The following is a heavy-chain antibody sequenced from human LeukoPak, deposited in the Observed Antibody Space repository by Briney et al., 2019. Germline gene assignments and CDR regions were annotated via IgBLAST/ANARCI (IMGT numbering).Heavy chain of an antibody. V-gene: IGHV4-34*01. Sequence: SETLSLTCAVYGGSFIGFHWNWIRQPPGKGLEWIGDINHSGSTNYNPSLTSRVTISVDPSKNQFSLNLSSVTAADTAVYYCARGLNDSWTGENYWGQGTLVTVSS. CDR1: GGSFIGFH. CDR3: ARGLNDSWTGENY. D-gene: IGHD3-3*01. CDR2: INHSGST. J-gene: IGHJ4*02.